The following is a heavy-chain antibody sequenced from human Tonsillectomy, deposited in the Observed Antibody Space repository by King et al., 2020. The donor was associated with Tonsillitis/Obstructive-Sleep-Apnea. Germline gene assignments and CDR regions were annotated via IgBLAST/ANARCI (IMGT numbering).Heavy chain of an antibody. CDR3: ARLGDSSSFVSLDYFDY. Sequence: QLVQSGAEVKKPGESLKISCEGSGDRFSSSWIGWMRQIPGKGLEWMGIIYPGDSDTRYSPSFQALVTISADKSISTAQLQWSSLKASDTAMYYCARLGDSSSFVSLDYFDYWGQGTLVTVSS. CDR1: GDRFSSSW. J-gene: IGHJ4*02. V-gene: IGHV5-51*01. D-gene: IGHD6-6*01. CDR2: IYPGDSDT.